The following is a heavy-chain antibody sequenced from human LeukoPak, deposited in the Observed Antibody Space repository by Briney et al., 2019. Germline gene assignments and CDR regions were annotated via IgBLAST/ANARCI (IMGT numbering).Heavy chain of an antibody. CDR3: ASTSGWYEPIDY. J-gene: IGHJ4*02. D-gene: IGHD6-19*01. V-gene: IGHV3-33*01. CDR1: GFTFSSYG. CDR2: IWYDGSNK. Sequence: GGSLRLPCAASGFTFSSYGMHWVRQAPGKGLEWVAVIWYDGSNKYYADSVKGRFTISRDNSKNTLYLQMNSLRAEDTAVYYCASTSGWYEPIDYWGQGTLVTVSS.